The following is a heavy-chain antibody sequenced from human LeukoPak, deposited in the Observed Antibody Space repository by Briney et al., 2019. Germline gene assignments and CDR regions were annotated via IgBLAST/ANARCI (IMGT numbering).Heavy chain of an antibody. Sequence: SETLSLTCTVSGGSITNCYWSWIRQPPGKGLEWIGYIYYTGSTNYNPSLRSRVTISVDTSENQLPLKLTSVTPADTAVYYCARKAAAGIPPLYNWFDPWGQGTLVTVSA. D-gene: IGHD6-13*01. V-gene: IGHV4-59*01. CDR2: IYYTGST. CDR3: ARKAAAGIPPLYNWFDP. CDR1: GGSITNCY. J-gene: IGHJ5*02.